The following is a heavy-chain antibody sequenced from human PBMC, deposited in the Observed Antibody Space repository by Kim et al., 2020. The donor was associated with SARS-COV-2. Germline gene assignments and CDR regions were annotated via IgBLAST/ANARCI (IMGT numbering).Heavy chain of an antibody. J-gene: IGHJ2*01. D-gene: IGHD6-13*01. Sequence: SETLSLTCTVSGGSISSYYWSWIRQPPGKGLEWIGYIYYSGSTNYNPSLKSRVTISVDTSKNQFSLKLSSVTAADTAVYYCARLPGYSSSWNWYFDLWGR. CDR1: GGSISSYY. V-gene: IGHV4-59*01. CDR2: IYYSGST. CDR3: ARLPGYSSSWNWYFDL.